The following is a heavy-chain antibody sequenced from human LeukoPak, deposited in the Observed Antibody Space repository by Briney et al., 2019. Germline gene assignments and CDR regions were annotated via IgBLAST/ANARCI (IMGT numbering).Heavy chain of an antibody. J-gene: IGHJ5*02. CDR1: GGSISSYY. Sequence: KASETLPLTCTVSGGSISSYYWSWIRQPAGKGLEWIGRIYIFSGSTNYNPSLKSRVAISVDTSKNQFSLKLTSVTAADTAVYYCARVDGSCSGGSCPSGNWFDPWGQGTLVTVSS. CDR2: IYIFSGST. D-gene: IGHD2-15*01. CDR3: ARVDGSCSGGSCPSGNWFDP. V-gene: IGHV4-4*07.